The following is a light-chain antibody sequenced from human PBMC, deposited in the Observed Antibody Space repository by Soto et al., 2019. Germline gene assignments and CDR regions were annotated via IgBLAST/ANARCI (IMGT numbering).Light chain of an antibody. J-gene: IGKJ4*01. CDR1: RGIGST. CDR3: QHYGTWPLA. CDR2: DTS. Sequence: EVVMTQSPATLSVSPGERATLSCRASRGIGSTLAGYQQKPGQTPRLIIYDTSTRATGVPARLIGSASGTEFTLAVTRMQSEDFAIYYCQHYGTWPLAFGGGTRVENK. V-gene: IGKV3-15*01.